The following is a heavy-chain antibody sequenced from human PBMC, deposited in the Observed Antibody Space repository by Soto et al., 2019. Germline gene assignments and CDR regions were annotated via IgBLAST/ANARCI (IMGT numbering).Heavy chain of an antibody. CDR1: GNSISSRYC. Sequence: SETLSRTCGVSGNSISSRYCWAWIRQPPGKGLEWLGSIYHHGSTYYSPSLKSRVTVSLDTSKNQFYLNLRSVTAADTAVYYCARDRRNFYDNSEYFDFWGRGMLVTVSS. CDR3: ARDRRNFYDNSEYFDF. D-gene: IGHD3-22*01. CDR2: IYHHGST. V-gene: IGHV4-38-2*02. J-gene: IGHJ4*02.